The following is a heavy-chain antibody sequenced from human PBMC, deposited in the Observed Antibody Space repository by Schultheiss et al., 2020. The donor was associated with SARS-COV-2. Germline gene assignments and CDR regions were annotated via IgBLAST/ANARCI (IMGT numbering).Heavy chain of an antibody. CDR3: ARDKDAMDV. CDR2: IYTSGST. V-gene: IGHV4-4*07. Sequence: SQTLSLTCTVSGGSISSYYWSWIRQPPGKGLEWIGRIYTSGSTNYNPSLKSRVTISVDTSKNQFSLNLTSVTAADTAVYYCARDKDAMDVWGQGTTVTVSS. CDR1: GGSISSYY. J-gene: IGHJ6*02.